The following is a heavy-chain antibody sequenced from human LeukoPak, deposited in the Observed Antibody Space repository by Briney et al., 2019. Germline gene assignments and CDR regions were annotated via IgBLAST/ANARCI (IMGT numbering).Heavy chain of an antibody. CDR3: ARAPLKTQQDY. Sequence: GGSLRLSCAASGFTFSSYWMSWVRQAPGKGLEWVANIKQDGSEKYYVDSVKGRFTISRDNTKNSLHLQMNSLRAEDTAVYYCARAPLKTQQDYWGQGTLVTVSS. D-gene: IGHD1/OR15-1a*01. V-gene: IGHV3-7*03. CDR2: IKQDGSEK. J-gene: IGHJ4*02. CDR1: GFTFSSYW.